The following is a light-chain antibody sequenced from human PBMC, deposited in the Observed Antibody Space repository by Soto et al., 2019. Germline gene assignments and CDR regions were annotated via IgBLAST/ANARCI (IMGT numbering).Light chain of an antibody. J-gene: IGKJ4*01. CDR2: AAS. CDR3: QKYNSAPLT. CDR1: QGITDY. V-gene: IGKV1-27*01. Sequence: DTQMTQSPSSLSASVGDRVTITCRASQGITDYVAWYQQKPGKVPKLLIYAASTLQSGVPSRFSGSGSGTDFTLTIDSLQIEDVATYYCQKYNSAPLTFGGGTKVDIK.